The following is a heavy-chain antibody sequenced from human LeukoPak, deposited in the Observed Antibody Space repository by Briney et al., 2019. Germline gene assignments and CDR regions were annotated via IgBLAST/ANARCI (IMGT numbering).Heavy chain of an antibody. D-gene: IGHD1-26*01. CDR1: GYTFTSYG. J-gene: IGHJ4*02. CDR2: ISAYNGNT. V-gene: IGHV1-18*01. Sequence: ASVKVSCKASGYTFTSYGISWVRQAPGQGLEWMGWISAYNGNTNYAQKLQGRVTMTTGTSTSTAYMALRSLRSDDTAVYYCARERDGSYYDNWGQGTLVTVSS. CDR3: ARERDGSYYDN.